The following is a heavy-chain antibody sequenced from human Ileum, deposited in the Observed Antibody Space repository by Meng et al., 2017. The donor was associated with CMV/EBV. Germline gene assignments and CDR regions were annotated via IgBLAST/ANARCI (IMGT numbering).Heavy chain of an antibody. CDR1: GFSLITSEVG. V-gene: IGHV2-5*02. CDR2: IYWDDDN. J-gene: IGHJ4*02. CDR3: AHGRGWLTDY. D-gene: IGHD6-19*01. Sequence: QIYLKESGPTLVKPTPTLPLTCTFSGFSLITSEVGVHWIRQPPGKALEWLALIYWDDDNRFSPSLKNRLTITKDTSKNQVVLRMTNMDPTDTATYYCAHGRGWLTDYWGQGTLVTVSS.